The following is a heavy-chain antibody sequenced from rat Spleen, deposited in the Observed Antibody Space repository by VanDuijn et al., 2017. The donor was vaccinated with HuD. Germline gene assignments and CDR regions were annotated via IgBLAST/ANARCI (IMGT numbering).Heavy chain of an antibody. J-gene: IGHJ2*01. CDR1: GFTFRSFQ. CDR3: VRHGYTRYYFDY. V-gene: IGHV5-25*01. CDR2: LSSGGGGI. Sequence: EVQLVESGGGLVQPGRSLKISCAASGFTFRSFQMAWVRQAPKKGLEWVAYLSSGGGGIYYPVSVKGRFTISRDNAKSTLYLQMDSLRFEDTAIYYCVRHGYTRYYFDYWGQGVMVTVSS. D-gene: IGHD1-9*01.